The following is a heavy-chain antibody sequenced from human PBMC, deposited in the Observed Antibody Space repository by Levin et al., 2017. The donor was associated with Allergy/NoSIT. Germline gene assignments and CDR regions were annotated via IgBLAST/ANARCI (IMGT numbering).Heavy chain of an antibody. J-gene: IGHJ4*02. D-gene: IGHD1-1*01. Sequence: PSETLSLTCTVSGGSISSYYWSWIRQPPGKGLEWIGYIYYSGSTNYNPSLKSRVTISVDTSKNQFSLKLSSVTAADTAVYYCARGYLVSGTTSPVPFDYWGQGTLVTVSS. V-gene: IGHV4-59*01. CDR2: IYYSGST. CDR3: ARGYLVSGTTSPVPFDY. CDR1: GGSISSYY.